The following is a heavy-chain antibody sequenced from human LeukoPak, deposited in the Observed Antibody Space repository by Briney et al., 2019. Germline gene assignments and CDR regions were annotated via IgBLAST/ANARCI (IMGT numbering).Heavy chain of an antibody. J-gene: IGHJ4*02. CDR3: ARGSTYYDSSGQVPFDY. D-gene: IGHD3-22*01. Sequence: GGSLRLSCTASGFTFGDYAMSWVRQAPGKGLEWVSGIRSSGGSTYYADSVKGRFTISRDNAKNSLYLQMNSLRAEDTAVYYCARGSTYYDSSGQVPFDYWGQGTLVTVSS. CDR2: IRSSGGST. V-gene: IGHV3-23*01. CDR1: GFTFGDYA.